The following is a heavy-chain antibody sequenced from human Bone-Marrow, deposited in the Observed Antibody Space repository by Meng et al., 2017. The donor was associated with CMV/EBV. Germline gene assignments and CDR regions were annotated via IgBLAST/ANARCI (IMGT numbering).Heavy chain of an antibody. V-gene: IGHV3-7*03. CDR1: GFTLSTYW. CDR3: ANPVLRYSSSLMGFND. Sequence: GESLKISCAASGFTLSTYWMTWVRQAPGKGLESVANIKQDGSEKYYLDSVKGRFTISRDNSKNTLYLQMNSLRAEDTAVYYCANPVLRYSSSLMGFNDWGQGTLVTVSS. J-gene: IGHJ4*02. CDR2: IKQDGSEK. D-gene: IGHD6-6*01.